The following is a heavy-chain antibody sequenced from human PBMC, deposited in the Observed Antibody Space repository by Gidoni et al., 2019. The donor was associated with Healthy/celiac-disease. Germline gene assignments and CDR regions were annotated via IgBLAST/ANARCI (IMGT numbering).Heavy chain of an antibody. J-gene: IGHJ4*02. CDR3: AKDDYYDSSGSHY. CDR2: ISGSGGST. V-gene: IGHV3-23*01. CDR1: GFTFSSDA. D-gene: IGHD3-22*01. Sequence: EVQLLASGGGLVQPRGSLRLSCAAAGFTFSSDAMSWVRQAPGKGLEWVSAISGSGGSTYYADSVKGRFTISRDNSKNTLYLQMNSLRAEDTAVYYCAKDDYYDSSGSHYWGQGTLVTVSS.